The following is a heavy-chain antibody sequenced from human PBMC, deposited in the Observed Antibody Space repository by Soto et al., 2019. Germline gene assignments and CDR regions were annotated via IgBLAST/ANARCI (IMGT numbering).Heavy chain of an antibody. D-gene: IGHD3-9*01. V-gene: IGHV3-20*04. CDR3: ARVDESYYYYYGMDV. CDR1: GFTFDDYG. J-gene: IGHJ6*02. Sequence: EVQLVESGGGVVRPGGYLRLSCAASGFTFDDYGMSWVRQAPGKGLEWVSGINWNGGSTGYADSVKGRFTISRDNAKNSLYLQMNSLGAEDTALYYCARVDESYYYYYGMDVWGQGTTVTVSS. CDR2: INWNGGST.